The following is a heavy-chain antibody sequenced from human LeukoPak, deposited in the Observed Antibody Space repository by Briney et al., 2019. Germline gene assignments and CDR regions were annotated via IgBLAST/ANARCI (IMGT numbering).Heavy chain of an antibody. CDR3: TRDTEQLGIDY. CDR2: INSDGGNI. J-gene: IGHJ4*02. CDR1: GFTFSSYW. D-gene: IGHD1-1*01. V-gene: IGHV3-74*01. Sequence: PGGSLRLSCAASGFTFSSYWMHWVRQAPGKGLVWVSRINSDGGNIRYADSVKGRFTISRDNAKNTLYLQMNSLRAEDTAVYYCTRDTEQLGIDYWGQGTLVTVSS.